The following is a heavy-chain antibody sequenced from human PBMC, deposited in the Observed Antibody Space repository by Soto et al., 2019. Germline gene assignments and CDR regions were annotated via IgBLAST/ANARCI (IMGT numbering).Heavy chain of an antibody. CDR1: GYTFTNYG. Sequence: SVKVSCKASGYTFTNYGISWVRQAPGQGLEWMGWISPNIGTTNYAQKLQGRVTITADESTSTAYMELSSLRSEDTAVYYCAREGSRDVDTAMAPKSYYYYGMDVWGQGTTVTVSS. V-gene: IGHV1-69*13. CDR3: AREGSRDVDTAMAPKSYYYYGMDV. CDR2: ISPNIGTT. D-gene: IGHD5-18*01. J-gene: IGHJ6*02.